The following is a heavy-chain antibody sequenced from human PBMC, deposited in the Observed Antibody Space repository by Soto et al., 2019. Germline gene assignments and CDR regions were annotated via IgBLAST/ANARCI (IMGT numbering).Heavy chain of an antibody. D-gene: IGHD6-13*01. CDR1: GGTLSNHA. CDR3: AREVAADGTFREDVFDI. Sequence: QVHLVQSGAEVKKPGSSVKVSCKAPGGTLSNHASNWVRQAPGQGLEWMGRIIPIFSTTNYAQKFQGRVTMTADESTITAYLELSSLKQDDTAVYYCAREVAADGTFREDVFDIWGQGTLVTVSS. CDR2: IIPIFSTT. V-gene: IGHV1-69*12. J-gene: IGHJ3*02.